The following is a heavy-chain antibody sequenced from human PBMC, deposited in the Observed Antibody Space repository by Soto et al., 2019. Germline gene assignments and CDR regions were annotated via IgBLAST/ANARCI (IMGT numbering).Heavy chain of an antibody. CDR3: ARGGCSGGSCYTDY. Sequence: QVQLVQSGAEVKKPGSSVKVSCKASGGTFSSYAISWVRQDPGQGLEWMGGIIPIFGTANYAQKFQGRVTITADESTRTAYMELSSLRSEDKDVYYCARGGCSGGSCYTDYWGHGTLVTVSS. J-gene: IGHJ4*01. CDR1: GGTFSSYA. V-gene: IGHV1-69*01. D-gene: IGHD2-15*01. CDR2: IIPIFGTA.